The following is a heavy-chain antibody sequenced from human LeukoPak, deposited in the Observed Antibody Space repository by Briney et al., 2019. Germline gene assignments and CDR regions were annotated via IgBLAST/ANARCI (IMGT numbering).Heavy chain of an antibody. J-gene: IGHJ4*02. D-gene: IGHD5-18*01. CDR3: ARGLGRTAMVTRGEVRFDY. V-gene: IGHV1-8*01. CDR1: GYTFTSYD. Sequence: GASVKVFCKASGYTFTSYDINWVRQATGQGLEWMGWMNPNSGNTGYAQKFQGRVTLTRNTSISTAYMELSSLRSEDAAVYYCARGLGRTAMVTRGEVRFDYWGQGTLVTVSS. CDR2: MNPNSGNT.